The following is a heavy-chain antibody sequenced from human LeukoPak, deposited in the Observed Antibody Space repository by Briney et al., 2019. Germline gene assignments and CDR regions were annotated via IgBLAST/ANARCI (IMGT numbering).Heavy chain of an antibody. D-gene: IGHD7-27*01. CDR3: ARMTAGGLHWGYLDY. V-gene: IGHV4-59*12. CDR2: IYITGDV. J-gene: IGHJ4*02. Sequence: PSETLSFTCTVSGGSMRGYYWSWIRQPPGERLEWIGHIYITGDVNYSPSLRSRVSISIDSSKNQVSLQLSSVTAADTAVYYCARMTAGGLHWGYLDYWGQGTLVAVSS. CDR1: GGSMRGYY.